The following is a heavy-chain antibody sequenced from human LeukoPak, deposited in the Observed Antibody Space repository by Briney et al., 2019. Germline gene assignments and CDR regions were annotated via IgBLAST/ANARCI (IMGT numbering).Heavy chain of an antibody. J-gene: IGHJ4*02. Sequence: PSETLSLTCAVYGGSFSGYYWSWIRQPPGKGLEWIGEINHSGSTNYNPSLKSRVTISVDTPKNQFSPKLSSVTAADTAVYYCARVFHYDFWSGYYDYWGQGTLVTVSS. CDR2: INHSGST. V-gene: IGHV4-34*01. D-gene: IGHD3-3*01. CDR3: ARVFHYDFWSGYYDY. CDR1: GGSFSGYY.